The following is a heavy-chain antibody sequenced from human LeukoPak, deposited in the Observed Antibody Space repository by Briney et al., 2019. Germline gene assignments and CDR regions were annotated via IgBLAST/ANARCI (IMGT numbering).Heavy chain of an antibody. J-gene: IGHJ1*01. Sequence: ASVKVSCNASGHTFTSYYMNWVRQSPGHGLEWMGIINPSGGSTSYAQKFQGRVTMTRDMSMSTVYMELSSLRSEDTAVYYCARDKIGSGSYSFQHWGQGTLVTVSS. D-gene: IGHD1-26*01. CDR2: INPSGGST. V-gene: IGHV1-46*01. CDR1: GHTFTSYY. CDR3: ARDKIGSGSYSFQH.